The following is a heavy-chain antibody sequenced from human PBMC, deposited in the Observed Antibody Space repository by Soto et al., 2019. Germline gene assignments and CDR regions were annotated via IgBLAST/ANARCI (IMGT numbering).Heavy chain of an antibody. D-gene: IGHD5-18*01. V-gene: IGHV4-59*12. Sequence: ETLSLTCHVSNASLNFYYWSWIRQPPGKELEWIGNIYYRGTTNYNPSLQGLVTMSIDTSKNQFSLILTSVTAADKAVYYCTRVATAVPSWGRGVLVTVYS. J-gene: IGHJ5*02. CDR2: IYYRGTT. CDR3: TRVATAVPS. CDR1: NASLNFYY.